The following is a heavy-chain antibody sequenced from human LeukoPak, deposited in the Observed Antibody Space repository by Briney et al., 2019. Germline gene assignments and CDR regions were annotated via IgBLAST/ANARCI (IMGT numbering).Heavy chain of an antibody. Sequence: GGSLRLSCAASGFTVSSNYMSWVRQAPGKGLEWVSVIYSGGSTYYAGSVKGRFTISRDNSKNTLYLQMNSLRAADTAVYYCARDSSGSSGPIDYWGQGTLVTVSS. CDR3: ARDSSGSSGPIDY. J-gene: IGHJ4*02. D-gene: IGHD6-19*01. V-gene: IGHV3-66*01. CDR2: IYSGGST. CDR1: GFTVSSNY.